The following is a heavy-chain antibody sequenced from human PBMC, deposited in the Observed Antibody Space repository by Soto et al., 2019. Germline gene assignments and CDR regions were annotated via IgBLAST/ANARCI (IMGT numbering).Heavy chain of an antibody. J-gene: IGHJ6*01. CDR1: GGSISSGYYY. CDR3: ASSSLCGMDV. V-gene: IGHV4-30-4*01. Sequence: SETLSLTCSVSGGSISSGYYYWSWIRQPPGKGLEWIGNIYYSGNTYYNPSLKSRLIISIDTSKNQFSLQVDSVTAAATAAYYCASSSLCGMDVWGQRPTVTVSS. CDR2: IYYSGNT.